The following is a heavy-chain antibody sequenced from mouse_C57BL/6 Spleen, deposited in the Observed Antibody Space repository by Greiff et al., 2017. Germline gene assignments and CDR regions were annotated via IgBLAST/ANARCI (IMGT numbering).Heavy chain of an antibody. CDR2: INPNNGGT. J-gene: IGHJ2*01. CDR3: ARNGYLNWDVRGFDY. Sequence: VQLQQSGPELVKPGASVKISCKASGYTFTDYYMNWVKQSHGKSLEWIGDINPNNGGTSYNQKFKGKATLTVDKSASTAYMELRSLTSEDSAVYYCARNGYLNWDVRGFDYWGQGTTLTVSS. V-gene: IGHV1-26*01. CDR1: GYTFTDYY. D-gene: IGHD4-1*02.